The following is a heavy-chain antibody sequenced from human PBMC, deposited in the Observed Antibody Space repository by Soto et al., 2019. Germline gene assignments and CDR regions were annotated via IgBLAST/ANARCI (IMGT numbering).Heavy chain of an antibody. CDR3: ARVGSGGGGDY. Sequence: VDLAESGGGVVQPGRSLRLSCVASGFIFSGSAMYWVRQAPGKGLEWVGVISPDGTNKYYVDSVKGRFPISRDDSENTLFLQMNSLRPDDTAVYYCARVGSGGGGDYWGQGSLVTVSS. D-gene: IGHD1-26*01. CDR2: ISPDGTNK. CDR1: GFIFSGSA. J-gene: IGHJ4*02. V-gene: IGHV3-30*04.